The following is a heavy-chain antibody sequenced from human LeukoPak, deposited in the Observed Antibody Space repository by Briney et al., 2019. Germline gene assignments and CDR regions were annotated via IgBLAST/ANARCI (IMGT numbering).Heavy chain of an antibody. Sequence: ASVKVSCKASGHTFTVHYIHWVRQGPGQGLEWLGWITLNSGDTHYAQKFQGRVTMTSDTSISTGYMELSRLQFDDTAVYYCARERYYDSSGPDAFDIWGQGTMVTVSS. D-gene: IGHD3-22*01. CDR1: GHTFTVHY. V-gene: IGHV1-2*02. CDR2: ITLNSGDT. J-gene: IGHJ3*02. CDR3: ARERYYDSSGPDAFDI.